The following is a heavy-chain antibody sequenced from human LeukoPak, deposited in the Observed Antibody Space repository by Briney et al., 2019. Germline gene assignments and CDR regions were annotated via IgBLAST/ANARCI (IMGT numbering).Heavy chain of an antibody. J-gene: IGHJ4*02. CDR2: IIPIFGTA. D-gene: IGHD3-22*01. CDR1: GGTFSSYA. V-gene: IGHV1-69*13. CDR3: ARDLSHRYYHRTGYAFDY. Sequence: SVTVSCKASGGTFSSYAISWVRQAPGQGLEWMGGIIPIFGTANYAQKFQGRVTITADESTNTAYMELSSLRSEDTAVYYCARDLSHRYYHRTGYAFDYWGQGTLVTVSS.